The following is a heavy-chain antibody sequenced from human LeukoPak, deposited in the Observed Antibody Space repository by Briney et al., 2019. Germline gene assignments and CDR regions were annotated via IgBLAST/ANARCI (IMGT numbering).Heavy chain of an antibody. Sequence: ASVKVSCKVSGYTLTELSTHWVRQAPGKGLEWMGGFDPEDGETIYAQKFQGRVTMTEDTSTDTAYMELSSLRSEDTAVYYCATDGSGSYYNIHMRQFDYWGQGTLVTVSS. D-gene: IGHD3-10*01. CDR3: ATDGSGSYYNIHMRQFDY. V-gene: IGHV1-24*01. CDR1: GYTLTELS. CDR2: FDPEDGET. J-gene: IGHJ4*02.